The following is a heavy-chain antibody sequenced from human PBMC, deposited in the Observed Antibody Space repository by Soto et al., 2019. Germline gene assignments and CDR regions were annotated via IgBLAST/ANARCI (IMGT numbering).Heavy chain of an antibody. CDR3: AREKWVATDFYGLDV. CDR2: IYYSGPT. Sequence: SETLSLTCTVSGGSISSSSYYWGWIRQPPGKGLEWIGSIYYSGPTFYNPSLKSRVSISLDTSKNEFSLKVNSVTAADTAVYFCAREKWVATDFYGLDVWGQGTTVTVSS. D-gene: IGHD5-12*01. V-gene: IGHV4-39*02. CDR1: GGSISSSSYY. J-gene: IGHJ6*02.